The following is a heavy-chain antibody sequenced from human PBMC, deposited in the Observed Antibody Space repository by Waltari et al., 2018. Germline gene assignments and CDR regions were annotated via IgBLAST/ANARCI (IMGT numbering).Heavy chain of an antibody. CDR1: GFNVNTHY. V-gene: IGHV3-53*01. CDR2: IYSGGIT. J-gene: IGHJ6*02. Sequence: ELQLVESGGGLIQPGGSLRLSCAASGFNVNTHYMSWVRQALGKGLECIAVIYSGGITYYAASVKGRFTISRDSYRNTLSLQMISLRAEDTAVYYCARAESGGMFDYYYGMDVWGQGTTVTVSS. CDR3: ARAESGGMFDYYYGMDV. D-gene: IGHD2-15*01.